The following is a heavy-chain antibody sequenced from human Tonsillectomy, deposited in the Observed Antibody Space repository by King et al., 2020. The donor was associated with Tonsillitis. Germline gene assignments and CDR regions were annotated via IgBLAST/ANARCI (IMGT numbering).Heavy chain of an antibody. J-gene: IGHJ4*02. CDR2: ISGSGGST. V-gene: IGHV3-23*04. CDR3: AKPREYPYYYFDQ. D-gene: IGHD2/OR15-2a*01. CDR1: GFPFSSYA. Sequence: VQLVESGGGLVRRGGSLRLSCAASGFPFSSYAMSWVRQAPGKGLEWVSAISGSGGSTYYADYVKGRFTISRDKSKNTLYLQMNSLRAEDTAVYYCAKPREYPYYYFDQWGQGTLVTVAS.